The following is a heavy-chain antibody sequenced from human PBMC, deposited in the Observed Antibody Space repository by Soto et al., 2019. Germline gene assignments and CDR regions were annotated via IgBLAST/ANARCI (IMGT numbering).Heavy chain of an antibody. V-gene: IGHV3-48*02. CDR3: ARAPYYYDSGGYQGS. D-gene: IGHD3-22*01. CDR2: ISSSSRIT. Sequence: HPGGSLRLSCVASGFTFSSYSMNWVRQAPGKGLEWLSYISSSSRITYYADSVKGRFTIPRDNAKNSLYLQMNSLRDEDTAVYYCARAPYYYDSGGYQGSWGQGTLVTVSS. CDR1: GFTFSSYS. J-gene: IGHJ5*02.